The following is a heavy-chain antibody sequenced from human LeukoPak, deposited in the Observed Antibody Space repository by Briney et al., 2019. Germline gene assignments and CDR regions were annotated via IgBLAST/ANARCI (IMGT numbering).Heavy chain of an antibody. D-gene: IGHD2-2*01. V-gene: IGHV3-23*01. J-gene: IGHJ4*02. CDR1: GFTFSSYA. CDR3: AKIPGSSTTCYDDY. CDR2: ISGSGGST. Sequence: PGGSLRLSCAASGFTFSSYAMSWVRQAPGKGLEWVSAISGSGGSTYYADSVKGRFTISRDNSKNTLYLQMNSLRAEDTAVYYCAKIPGSSTTCYDDYWGQGTLVTVSS.